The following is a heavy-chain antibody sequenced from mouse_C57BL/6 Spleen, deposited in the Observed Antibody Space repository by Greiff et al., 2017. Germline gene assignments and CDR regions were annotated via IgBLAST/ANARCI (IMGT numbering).Heavy chain of an antibody. CDR1: GFNIKDYY. V-gene: IGHV14-1*01. J-gene: IGHJ3*01. CDR2: IDPEDGDT. D-gene: IGHD1-1*01. CDR3: TTDYYGSRFAY. Sequence: VQLQQSGAELVRPGASVKLSCTASGFNIKDYYMHWVKQRPDQGLAWIGRIDPEDGDTEYDPKFQGKATMTAATSSNTAYLQLSSLTSEDTAVYYCTTDYYGSRFAYWGQGTLVTVSA.